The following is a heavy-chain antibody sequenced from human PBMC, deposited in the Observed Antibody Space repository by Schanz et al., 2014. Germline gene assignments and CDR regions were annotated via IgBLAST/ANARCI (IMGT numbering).Heavy chain of an antibody. CDR3: AKVDRTRYYAMDV. CDR1: GYTFTSYY. Sequence: QGQLVQSGAEVKKPGASVKVSCKASGYTFTSYYMHWVRQAPGQGLEWMGIINPSGGSTSYAQKFQGRVTMTRDTSTSTVYMELSSLRSEDTAVYYCAKVDRTRYYAMDVWGQGTTVTVSS. V-gene: IGHV1-46*01. J-gene: IGHJ6*02. D-gene: IGHD3-9*01. CDR2: INPSGGST.